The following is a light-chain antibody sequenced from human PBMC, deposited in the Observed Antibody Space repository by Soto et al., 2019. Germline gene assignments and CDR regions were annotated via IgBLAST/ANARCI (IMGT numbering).Light chain of an antibody. V-gene: IGKV3-20*01. J-gene: IGKJ2*01. CDR3: QQYGSSPYT. CDR1: QSVSSNY. CDR2: GAS. Sequence: EIVLTQSPGTLSLSPGERATLSCRASQSVSSNYLAWYQQKPGQTRRLLIYGASSRATGIPDRFSGSGSGTDFTLTISRLEPEDFAVYYCQQYGSSPYTFGQGTKLEIK.